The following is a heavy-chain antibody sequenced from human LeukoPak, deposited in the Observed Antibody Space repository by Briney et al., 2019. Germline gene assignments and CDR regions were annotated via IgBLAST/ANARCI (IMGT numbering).Heavy chain of an antibody. V-gene: IGHV3-30*18. Sequence: GGSLRLSCAASGFTFSSYGMHWVRQAPGKGLEWVAVISYDGSNKYYADSVKGRFTISRDNSKNTLYLQMNSLRAEDTAVYYCAKSQSVLNWFDSWGQGTLVTVSS. J-gene: IGHJ5*01. CDR1: GFTFSSYG. CDR3: AKSQSVLNWFDS. CDR2: ISYDGSNK.